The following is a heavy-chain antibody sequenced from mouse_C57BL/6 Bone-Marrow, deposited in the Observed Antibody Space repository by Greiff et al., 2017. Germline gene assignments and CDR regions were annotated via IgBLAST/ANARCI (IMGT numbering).Heavy chain of an antibody. CDR3: ASGLRRDYFDY. Sequence: EVQLQQSGPELVKPGASVKISCKASGYSFTGYYMNWVKQSPEKSLEWIGEINPSTGGTTYNQKFKAKATLTVDKSSSTAYMQLKSLTSEDSAVDYCASGLRRDYFDYWGQGTTLTVSS. CDR1: GYSFTGYY. V-gene: IGHV1-42*01. J-gene: IGHJ2*01. D-gene: IGHD2-4*01. CDR2: INPSTGGT.